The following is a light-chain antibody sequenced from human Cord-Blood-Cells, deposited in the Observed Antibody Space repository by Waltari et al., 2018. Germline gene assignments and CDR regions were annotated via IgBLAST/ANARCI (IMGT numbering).Light chain of an antibody. CDR2: DVS. Sequence: QSALTQPASVSGSPGQSITISCPGPSSAVVGYKYAPLYQQPPVKAPKLMIYDVSNRPSGVSNRFSGSKSGNTASLTISGLQAEDEADYYCSSYTSSSTLVVFGGGTKLTVL. V-gene: IGLV2-14*01. CDR1: SSAVVGYKY. J-gene: IGLJ2*01. CDR3: SSYTSSSTLVV.